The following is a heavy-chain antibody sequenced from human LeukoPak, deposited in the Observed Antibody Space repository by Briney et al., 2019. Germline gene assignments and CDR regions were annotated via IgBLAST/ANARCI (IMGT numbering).Heavy chain of an antibody. Sequence: SGPALAKPTQTLTLTCTFSGFSLTTTGMRVSWIRQPPGKALEWLARIDWDDDKFYSTSLKTRLTISKDTSKNQVVLTMTNMDPVDTATYYCARLQGATIGAKWFDPWGQGTLVTVSS. CDR2: IDWDDDK. CDR1: GFSLTTTGMR. D-gene: IGHD4/OR15-4a*01. J-gene: IGHJ5*02. CDR3: ARLQGATIGAKWFDP. V-gene: IGHV2-70*04.